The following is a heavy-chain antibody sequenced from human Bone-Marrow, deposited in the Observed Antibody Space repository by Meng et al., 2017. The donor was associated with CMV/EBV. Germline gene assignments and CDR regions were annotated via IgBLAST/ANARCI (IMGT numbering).Heavy chain of an antibody. CDR3: ARAGIAAAGIDGLDHYYYYGMDV. J-gene: IGHJ6*02. CDR1: GYTFTGYY. CDR2: INPNSGGT. V-gene: IGHV1-2*02. Sequence: ASVKVSCKASGYTFTGYYMHWVRQAPGQGLEWMGWINPNSGGTNYAQKFQGRVTMTRDTSISTVYMELSRLRSDDTAVYYCARAGIAAAGIDGLDHYYYYGMDVWGQGTTVTVSS. D-gene: IGHD6-13*01.